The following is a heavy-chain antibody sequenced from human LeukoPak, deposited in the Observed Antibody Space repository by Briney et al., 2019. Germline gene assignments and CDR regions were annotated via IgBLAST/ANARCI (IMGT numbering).Heavy chain of an antibody. D-gene: IGHD3-22*01. J-gene: IGHJ4*02. CDR2: ISGSGGST. CDR3: AKNIYDSSGYYFDY. Sequence: GGTLRLSCAASGFTLSSYGMNWVRQAPGKGLEWVSGISGSGGSTYYADSVKGRFTISRDNSRNMLFLQMNSLRAEDTAVYYCAKNIYDSSGYYFDYWGQGTLVTVSS. V-gene: IGHV3-23*01. CDR1: GFTLSSYG.